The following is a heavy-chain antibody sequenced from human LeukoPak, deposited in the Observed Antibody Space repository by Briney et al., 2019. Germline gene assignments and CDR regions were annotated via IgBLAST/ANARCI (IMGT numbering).Heavy chain of an antibody. CDR3: AKDRPNYYDSSGHYYRRDGDY. CDR1: GFTFSTYA. J-gene: IGHJ4*02. D-gene: IGHD3-22*01. CDR2: ISGSGSLT. V-gene: IGHV3-23*01. Sequence: GGSLRLSCAASGFTFSTYAMSWVRQAPGKGLEWVSSISGSGSLTYYAGSVKGRFTISRDNSKNTLYLQMNSLRVEDTAVYYCAKDRPNYYDSSGHYYRRDGDYWGQGTLVTVSS.